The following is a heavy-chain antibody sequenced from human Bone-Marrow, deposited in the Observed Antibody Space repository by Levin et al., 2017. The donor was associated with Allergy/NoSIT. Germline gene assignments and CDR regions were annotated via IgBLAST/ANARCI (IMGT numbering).Heavy chain of an antibody. J-gene: IGHJ6*02. V-gene: IGHV2-70*04. D-gene: IGHD3-16*02. Sequence: SGPTLVKHTQTLTLTCTFSGFSLSTTGMRVSWLRQPPGKALEWLARIEWDDDKFYSTSLKTRLTISKDTSKNQVVLTMTNMDPVDTATYYCARMRSCRVTSCDYYGMDVWGQGTTVTVSS. CDR2: IEWDDDK. CDR3: ARMRSCRVTSCDYYGMDV. CDR1: GFSLSTTGMR.